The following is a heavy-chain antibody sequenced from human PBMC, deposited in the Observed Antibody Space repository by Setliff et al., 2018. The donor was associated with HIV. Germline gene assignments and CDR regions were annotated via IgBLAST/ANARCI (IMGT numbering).Heavy chain of an antibody. CDR2: ISSSGTYI. CDR3: AKEGSYDYLWRYYYRLDV. J-gene: IGHJ6*02. Sequence: GGSLRLSCAASGFTFSTHTMNWVRQAPGKGLEWVSSISSSGTYIYYADSVKGRFTISRDNAKNSLYLQMNSLRAEDTAVYYCAKEGSYDYLWRYYYRLDVWGQGTTVTVSS. D-gene: IGHD3-16*01. CDR1: GFTFSTHT. V-gene: IGHV3-21*01.